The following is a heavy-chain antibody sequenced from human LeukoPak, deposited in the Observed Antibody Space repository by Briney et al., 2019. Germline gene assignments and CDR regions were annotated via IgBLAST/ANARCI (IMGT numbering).Heavy chain of an antibody. D-gene: IGHD6-19*01. CDR2: ISAYNGNT. J-gene: IGHJ4*02. CDR3: ARVDSSGWYSALYYFDY. Sequence: ASVKVSCKDSGYTFTSYGISWVRQAPGQGLEWMGWISAYNGNTNYAQKLQGRVTMTTDTSTSTAYMELRSLRSDDTAVYYCARVDSSGWYSALYYFDYWGQGTLVTVSS. V-gene: IGHV1-18*01. CDR1: GYTFTSYG.